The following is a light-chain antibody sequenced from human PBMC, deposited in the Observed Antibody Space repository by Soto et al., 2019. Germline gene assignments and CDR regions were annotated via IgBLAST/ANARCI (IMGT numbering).Light chain of an antibody. CDR1: SSNIGAGYD. CDR2: GNS. J-gene: IGLJ2*01. CDR3: QSYDSSLSGSVV. Sequence: QSVLTQPPSVSGAPGQRVTISCTGSSSNIGAGYDVHWYQQLPGTAPKLLIYGNSNRPSGVPDRFSGSKSGTSASLAITGLQAEDEADYSCQSYDSSLSGSVVFGGGTTVTVL. V-gene: IGLV1-40*01.